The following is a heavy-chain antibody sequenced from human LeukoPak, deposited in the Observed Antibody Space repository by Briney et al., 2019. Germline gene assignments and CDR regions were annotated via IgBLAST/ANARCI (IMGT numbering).Heavy chain of an antibody. V-gene: IGHV3-23*01. CDR3: AKNIAVAGTGYLDY. J-gene: IGHJ4*02. CDR1: GFTFSSYA. CDR2: ISGSGGST. Sequence: GASLRLSCAASGFTFSSYAMSWVRQAPGKGLEWVSAISGSGGSTYYADSLKGRFTISRDNSKNTLYLQMNSLRAEDTAVYYCAKNIAVAGTGYLDYCGQGTLVTVSS. D-gene: IGHD6-19*01.